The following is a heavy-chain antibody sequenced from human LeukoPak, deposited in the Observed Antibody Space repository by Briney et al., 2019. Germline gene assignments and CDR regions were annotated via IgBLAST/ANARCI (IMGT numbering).Heavy chain of an antibody. Sequence: ASVKVSCKASGYTFTAYYIHWVRQAPGQGLEWMGWINPNSGGTNYAQKFQGRVTMTRDTSISTAYMELSRLRSDDTAVYYCARAAGRLGYYYYMDVWGKGTTVTVSS. D-gene: IGHD1-26*01. J-gene: IGHJ6*03. V-gene: IGHV1-2*02. CDR1: GYTFTAYY. CDR3: ARAAGRLGYYYYMDV. CDR2: INPNSGGT.